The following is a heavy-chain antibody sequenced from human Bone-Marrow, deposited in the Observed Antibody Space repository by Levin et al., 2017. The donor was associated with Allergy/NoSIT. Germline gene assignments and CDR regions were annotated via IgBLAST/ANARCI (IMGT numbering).Heavy chain of an antibody. J-gene: IGHJ6*02. CDR1: GYTFTSYG. D-gene: IGHD5-18*01. CDR3: ARGATQLWVYYNYGMDV. Sequence: ASVKVSCKASGYTFTSYGISWVRQAPGQGLEWMGWISAYNGNTNYAQKLQGRVTMTTDTSTSTAYMELRSLRSDDTAVYYCARGATQLWVYYNYGMDVWGQGTTVTVSS. V-gene: IGHV1-18*01. CDR2: ISAYNGNT.